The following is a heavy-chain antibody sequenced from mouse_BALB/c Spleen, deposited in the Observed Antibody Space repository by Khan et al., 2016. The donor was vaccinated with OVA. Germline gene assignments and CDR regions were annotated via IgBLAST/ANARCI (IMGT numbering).Heavy chain of an antibody. CDR2: VNSDGDYT. D-gene: IGHD2-1*01. J-gene: IGHJ3*01. CDR1: GFTFSTYA. Sequence: EVELVESGGGLVKPGGSLKLSCAASGFTFSTYAMSWVRQTPERRLEWVATVNSDGDYTFYPDNVTGRFTISRDNAKNTLYLQMSSLRSEETAMYYCARSAYGNFAYWGQGTLVTGSA. CDR3: ARSAYGNFAY. V-gene: IGHV5-9-3*01.